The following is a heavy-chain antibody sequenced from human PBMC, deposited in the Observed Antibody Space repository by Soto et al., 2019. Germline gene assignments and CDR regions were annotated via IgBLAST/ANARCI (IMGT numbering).Heavy chain of an antibody. J-gene: IGHJ4*02. V-gene: IGHV3-15*07. Sequence: GGSLRLSCAASGFTFSNAWMNWVRQAPGKGLEWVGRIKSKTDGGKTDYAETVKGRFTISRDDPKNKPYLQMNSLKTEDTAVYYCTTVTFFDDFSDVKVYWGQGTLVTVSS. CDR3: TTVTFFDDFSDVKVY. CDR2: IKSKTDGGKT. D-gene: IGHD3-3*01. CDR1: GFTFSNAW.